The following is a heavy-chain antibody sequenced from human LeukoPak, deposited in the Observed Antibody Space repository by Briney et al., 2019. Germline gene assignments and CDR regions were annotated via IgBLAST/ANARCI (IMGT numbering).Heavy chain of an antibody. CDR1: GGSIISSSYY. D-gene: IGHD2-2*01. CDR2: IYYSGST. V-gene: IGHV4-39*01. J-gene: IGHJ4*02. Sequence: VKPSETLSLTCTVSGGSIISSSYYWGWIRQPPGKGLEWIGSIYYSGSTYYNPSLKSRVTISVDTSKNQFSLKLSSVTAADTAVYYCATLGYCSSTSCSAFDYWDQGTLVTVSS. CDR3: ATLGYCSSTSCSAFDY.